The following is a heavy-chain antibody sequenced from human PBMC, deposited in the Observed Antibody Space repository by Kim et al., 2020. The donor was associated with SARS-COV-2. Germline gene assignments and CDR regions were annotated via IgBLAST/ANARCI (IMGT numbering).Heavy chain of an antibody. J-gene: IGHJ6*02. CDR3: ARDRITMVRGVIIGGYYYYGMDV. D-gene: IGHD3-10*01. V-gene: IGHV3-30*04. Sequence: GGSLRLSCAASGFTFSSYAMHWVRQAPGKGLEWVAVISYDGSNKYYADSVKGRFTISRDNSKNTLYLQMNSLRAEDTAVYYCARDRITMVRGVIIGGYYYYGMDVWGQGTTVTVSS. CDR1: GFTFSSYA. CDR2: ISYDGSNK.